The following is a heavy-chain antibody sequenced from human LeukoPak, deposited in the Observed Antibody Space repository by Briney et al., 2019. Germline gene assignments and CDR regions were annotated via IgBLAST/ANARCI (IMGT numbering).Heavy chain of an antibody. D-gene: IGHD4-17*01. Sequence: SQTLSLTCAISGDSVSSNNAAWVWIRQSPSRGLEWLGRTYYRSRWYHDYAVSVKSRISFNPDASKNQFFLQLNSVTPEDTAVYYCARDVNGAFTRSWFDPWGQGTRVTVS. CDR3: ARDVNGAFTRSWFDP. V-gene: IGHV6-1*01. CDR2: TYYRSRWYH. J-gene: IGHJ5*02. CDR1: GDSVSSNNAA.